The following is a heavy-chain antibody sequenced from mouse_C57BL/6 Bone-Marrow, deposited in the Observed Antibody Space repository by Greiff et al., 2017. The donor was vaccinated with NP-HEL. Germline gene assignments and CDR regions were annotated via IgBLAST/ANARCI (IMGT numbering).Heavy chain of an antibody. CDR2: IDPENGDT. CDR3: TLYDEGY. J-gene: IGHJ2*01. Sequence: DVQLQESGAELVRPGASVKLSCTASGFNIKDDYMHWVKQRPEQGLEWIGWIDPENGDTEYASKFQGKATITADTSSNTAYLQLSSLTSEDTAVYYCTLYDEGYWGQGTTLTVSS. CDR1: GFNIKDDY. D-gene: IGHD2-12*01. V-gene: IGHV14-4*01.